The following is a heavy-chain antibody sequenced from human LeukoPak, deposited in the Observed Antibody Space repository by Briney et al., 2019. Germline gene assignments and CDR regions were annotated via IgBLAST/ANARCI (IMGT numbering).Heavy chain of an antibody. CDR3: ARHEAAPGGGYYGMDV. V-gene: IGHV4-39*01. D-gene: IGHD2-15*01. J-gene: IGHJ6*02. CDR2: TYYSGST. Sequence: SETLSLTCSVSGTSISSSSHYWGWIRQPPGKGLEWIGTTYYSGSTHYNSSLKSRITTSVDTSKNQVSLKLSSVTAADTAVYYCARHEAAPGGGYYGMDVWGQGTTVTVSS. CDR1: GTSISSSSHY.